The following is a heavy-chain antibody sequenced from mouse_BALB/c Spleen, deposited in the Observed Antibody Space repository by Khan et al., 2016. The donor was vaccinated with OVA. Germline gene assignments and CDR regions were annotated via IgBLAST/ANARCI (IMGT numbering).Heavy chain of an antibody. Sequence: QVQLQQSGPGLVQPSQSLSITCTVSGFSLTNYSVHWVRQSPGQGLEWLGVIWSAGSTDYNAAFISRLTISKDNSRCHVFFKMHSLQPNETAIYYCARRGYDYGRGALFAYWGQGTLVTVSA. CDR3: ARRGYDYGRGALFAY. J-gene: IGHJ3*01. CDR1: GFSLTNYS. CDR2: IWSAGST. D-gene: IGHD2-4*01. V-gene: IGHV2-2*02.